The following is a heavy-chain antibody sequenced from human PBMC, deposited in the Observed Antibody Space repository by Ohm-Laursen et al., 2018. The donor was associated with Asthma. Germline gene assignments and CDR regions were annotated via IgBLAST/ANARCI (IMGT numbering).Heavy chain of an antibody. CDR3: ARDSRDDSSGYYDNWFDP. CDR1: GGTFSSYA. D-gene: IGHD3-22*01. V-gene: IGHV1-69*13. CDR2: IIPIFGTA. J-gene: IGHJ5*02. Sequence: ASVKVSCKVSGGTFSSYAVSWVRQAPGQGLEWMGGIIPIFGTANYAQKFQGRVTITADESTSTAYMELSSLRSEDTAVYYCARDSRDDSSGYYDNWFDPWGQGTLVTVSS.